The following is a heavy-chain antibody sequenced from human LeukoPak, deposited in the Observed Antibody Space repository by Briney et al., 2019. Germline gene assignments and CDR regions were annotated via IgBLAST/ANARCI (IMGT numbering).Heavy chain of an antibody. CDR3: ARGGGLDV. D-gene: IGHD3-16*01. J-gene: IGHJ6*02. CDR1: GFSVSSNY. Sequence: GGSLRLSCAASGFSVSSNYMSWVRQAPGKGLEWVASINHNGNVNYYVDSVKGRFTISRDNAKNSLYLQMSNLRAEDTAVYFCARGGGLDVWGQGATVTVSS. CDR2: INHNGNVN. V-gene: IGHV3-7*03.